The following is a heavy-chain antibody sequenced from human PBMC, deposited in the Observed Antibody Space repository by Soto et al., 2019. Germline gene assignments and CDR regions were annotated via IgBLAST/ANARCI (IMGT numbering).Heavy chain of an antibody. D-gene: IGHD1-26*01. CDR3: AREDMSGTYYFDY. CDR1: GAPVSSETHF. J-gene: IGHJ4*02. Sequence: QVQLQESGPGLVKPSETLSLTCTVSGAPVSSETHFWTWIRQPPGKGLEWIGYMYYSGITNSNPALKSRVTLSVDRSRNQFSLSLNSVTAADTAVYCCAREDMSGTYYFDYWGPGMQVTVSS. V-gene: IGHV4-61*01. CDR2: MYYSGIT.